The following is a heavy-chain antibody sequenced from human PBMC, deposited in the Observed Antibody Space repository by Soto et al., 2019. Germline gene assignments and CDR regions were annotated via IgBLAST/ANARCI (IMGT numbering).Heavy chain of an antibody. CDR2: ISHSGGST. J-gene: IGHJ3*02. CDR3: AKVHRYYDILTGDYTAPFDI. D-gene: IGHD3-9*01. CDR1: GFTFSSYA. V-gene: IGHV3-23*01. Sequence: PGGSLRLSCAASGFTFSSYAMSWVRQAPGKGLEWVSGISHSGGSTYYADSVKGRFTISRDNPKNTLHLQMNSLRAEDTAVYYCAKVHRYYDILTGDYTAPFDIWGQGTMVTVSS.